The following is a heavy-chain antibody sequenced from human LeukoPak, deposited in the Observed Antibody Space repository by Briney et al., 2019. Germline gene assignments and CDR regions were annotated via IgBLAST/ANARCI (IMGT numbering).Heavy chain of an antibody. D-gene: IGHD6-13*01. V-gene: IGHV3-7*03. CDR2: IKQDGSDK. CDR3: AKDSGWFRFDY. CDR1: GFSFSTSW. J-gene: IGHJ4*02. Sequence: GGSLRLSCAASGFSFSTSWMTWVRQAPGKGLEWVANIKQDGSDKYYMDSVKGRFTISRDNAKNSLYLQMNSLRAEDTAVYYCAKDSGWFRFDYWGQGTLVTVSS.